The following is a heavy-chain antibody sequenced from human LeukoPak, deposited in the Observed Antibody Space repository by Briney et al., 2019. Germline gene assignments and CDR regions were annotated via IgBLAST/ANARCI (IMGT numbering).Heavy chain of an antibody. CDR1: GFTFSSYS. CDR2: ISSSSSYI. D-gene: IGHD2-15*01. V-gene: IGHV3-21*01. CDR3: ARVWYCCWGSCYPAFDY. J-gene: IGHJ4*02. Sequence: GGSLRLSCAASGFTFSSYSMNWVRQAPGKGLEWVSSISSSSSYIYYADSVKGRFTISRDNAKNSLYLQMNSLRAEDTAVYYCARVWYCCWGSCYPAFDYWGQGTLVNGS.